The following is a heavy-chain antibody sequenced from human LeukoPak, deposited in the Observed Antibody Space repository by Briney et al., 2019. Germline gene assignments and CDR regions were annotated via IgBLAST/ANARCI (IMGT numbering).Heavy chain of an antibody. D-gene: IGHD6-13*01. J-gene: IGHJ4*02. CDR3: AREGEGIAAAGAFDY. CDR1: GGSISSGDYY. Sequence: SETLSLTCTVSGGSISSGDYYWSWIRQPPGKGLEWIGYIYYSGSTNYNPSLKSRVTISVDTSKNQFSLKLSSVTAADTAVYYCAREGEGIAAAGAFDYWGQGTLVTVSS. CDR2: IYYSGST. V-gene: IGHV4-30-4*01.